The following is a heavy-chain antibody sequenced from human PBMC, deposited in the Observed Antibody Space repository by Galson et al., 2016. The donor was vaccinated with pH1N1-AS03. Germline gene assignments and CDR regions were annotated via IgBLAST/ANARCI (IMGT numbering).Heavy chain of an antibody. CDR2: ISYDGGDK. J-gene: IGHJ6*02. V-gene: IGHV3-30-3*01. D-gene: IGHD1-26*01. CDR1: GFTFSTHT. Sequence: SLRLSCAASGFTFSTHTMHWVRQAPGKGLGWVVAISYDGGDKFYAGSVKGRFTISRDNSKNTLYLQVNSQRAEDTAVYYCAREKIKVGADYYGMDVWGQGTTVTVSS. CDR3: AREKIKVGADYYGMDV.